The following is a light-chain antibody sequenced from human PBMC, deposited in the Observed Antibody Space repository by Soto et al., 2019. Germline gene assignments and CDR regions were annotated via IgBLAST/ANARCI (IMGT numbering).Light chain of an antibody. V-gene: IGKV3-15*01. J-gene: IGKJ5*01. CDR3: QQYNNWPIT. Sequence: EIVMTQSRGTLSVSPGERATLSCRASQSVSSNLAWYQQKPGQAPRLLIYGASTRATGIPARFSGSGSGTEFTLTISSLQSEDFAVYYCQQYNNWPITFAQGTRLEIK. CDR1: QSVSSN. CDR2: GAS.